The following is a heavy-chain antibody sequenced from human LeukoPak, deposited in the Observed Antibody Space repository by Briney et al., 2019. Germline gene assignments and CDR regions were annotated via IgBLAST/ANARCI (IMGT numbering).Heavy chain of an antibody. D-gene: IGHD6-13*01. Sequence: PGRSLRLSCAASGFTFSSYAMHWVRQAPGKRLEWVAVISYDGSNKYYADSVKGRFTISRDNSKNTLSLQMNTLRAEDTAVYYCASGYSSSWRDYFDYWGQGTLVTVSS. CDR2: ISYDGSNK. J-gene: IGHJ4*02. CDR3: ASGYSSSWRDYFDY. V-gene: IGHV3-30-3*01. CDR1: GFTFSSYA.